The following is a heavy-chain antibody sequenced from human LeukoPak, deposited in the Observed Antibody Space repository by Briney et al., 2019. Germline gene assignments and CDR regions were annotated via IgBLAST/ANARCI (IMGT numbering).Heavy chain of an antibody. Sequence: PGGSLRLSCAASGFTFSSDSMNWVRQAPGKGLEWVSSISSSSSYIYYADSVKGRFTISRDNAKNSLYLQMNSLRAEDTAVYYCARDRFVGKYGSGSYPFDYWGQGTLVTVSS. CDR1: GFTFSSDS. J-gene: IGHJ4*02. D-gene: IGHD3-10*01. CDR3: ARDRFVGKYGSGSYPFDY. V-gene: IGHV3-21*01. CDR2: ISSSSSYI.